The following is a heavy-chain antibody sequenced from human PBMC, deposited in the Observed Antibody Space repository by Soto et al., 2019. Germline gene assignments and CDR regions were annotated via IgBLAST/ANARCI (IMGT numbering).Heavy chain of an antibody. CDR3: ARNTPHYYGSGSYYPFDP. CDR2: IYYSGST. Sequence: SETLSLTCNVSGGSISSSSYYWGCIRQPPWKGLEWSGSIYYSGSTYYHPPLNSRLTISVDTSKNQFSLKLRSVTDADTAVHYCARNTPHYYGSGSYYPFDPWGQGTLVTVS. CDR1: GGSISSSSYY. D-gene: IGHD3-10*01. V-gene: IGHV4-39*01. J-gene: IGHJ5*02.